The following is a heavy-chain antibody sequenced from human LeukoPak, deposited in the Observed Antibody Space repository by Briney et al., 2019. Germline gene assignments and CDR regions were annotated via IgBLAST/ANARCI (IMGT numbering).Heavy chain of an antibody. CDR3: ARDSGYTALYWFDP. Sequence: PGGSLRLSCAASGFTFSSYSMNWVRQAPGKGLEWVSSISSSSSYIYYADSVKGRFTTSRDNAKNSLYLQMNSLRAEDTAVYYCARDSGYTALYWFDPWGQGTLVTVSS. CDR1: GFTFSSYS. D-gene: IGHD5-18*01. V-gene: IGHV3-21*01. CDR2: ISSSSSYI. J-gene: IGHJ5*02.